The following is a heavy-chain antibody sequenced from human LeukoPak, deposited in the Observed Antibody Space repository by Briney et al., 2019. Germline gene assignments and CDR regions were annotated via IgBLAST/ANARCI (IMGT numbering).Heavy chain of an antibody. D-gene: IGHD3-22*01. J-gene: IGHJ6*03. V-gene: IGHV4-34*01. CDR1: GGSFSGYY. CDR2: INHSGST. Sequence: SETLSLTCAVYGGSFSGYYWSWIRQPPGKGLEWIGEINHSGSTNYIPSLKSRVTISVDTSKNQFSLKLSSVTAADTAVYYCARDLALVGYYYYMDVWGKGTSVTVSS. CDR3: ARDLALVGYYYYMDV.